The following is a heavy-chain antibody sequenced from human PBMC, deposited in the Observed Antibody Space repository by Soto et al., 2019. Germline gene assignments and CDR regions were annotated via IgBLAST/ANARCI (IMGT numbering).Heavy chain of an antibody. CDR2: ISYDGSNT. Sequence: GGSLRLSCAASGFTFTTYAMHWVRQAPGRGLEYVAIISYDGSNTYYADSVKGRFTISRDNSKNTLYLQVNSLRAEDTAVYYCARDSANSGDDWGQGTLVTVSS. CDR3: ARDSANSGDD. D-gene: IGHD2-8*01. CDR1: GFTFTTYA. J-gene: IGHJ4*02. V-gene: IGHV3-30*03.